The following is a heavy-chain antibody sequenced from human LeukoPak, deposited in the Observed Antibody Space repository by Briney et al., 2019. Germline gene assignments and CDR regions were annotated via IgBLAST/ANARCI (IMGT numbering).Heavy chain of an antibody. D-gene: IGHD1-26*01. CDR1: GFRFGSYW. V-gene: IGHV3-7*01. CDR2: INRDGSVR. CDR3: ARDLSPADSGKYFDAFDI. J-gene: IGHJ3*02. Sequence: PGGSLRLSCVGSGFRFGSYWMTWVRQAPGKGLEWVANINRDGSVRNYVDSAKGRFTLSRDNAQNSVFLRTNSLRAEDTAVYYCARDLSPADSGKYFDAFDIWGQGTKVTVSS.